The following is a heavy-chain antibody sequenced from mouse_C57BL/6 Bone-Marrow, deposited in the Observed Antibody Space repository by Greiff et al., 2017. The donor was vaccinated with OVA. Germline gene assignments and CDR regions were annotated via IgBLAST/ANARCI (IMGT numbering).Heavy chain of an antibody. J-gene: IGHJ4*01. Sequence: QVQLQQSGAELVKPGASVKLSCKASGYTFTSYWMHWVKQRPGQGLEWIGMIHPNSGSTNYNEKFKSKATLTVDKSSSTAYMQLSSLTSEDSAVYYCARIYYDYLYAMDYWGQGTSVTVSS. CDR1: GYTFTSYW. CDR2: IHPNSGST. CDR3: ARIYYDYLYAMDY. V-gene: IGHV1-64*01. D-gene: IGHD2-4*01.